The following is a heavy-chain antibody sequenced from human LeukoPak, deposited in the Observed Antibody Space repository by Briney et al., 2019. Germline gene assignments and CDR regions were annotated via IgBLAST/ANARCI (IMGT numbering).Heavy chain of an antibody. V-gene: IGHV3-7*04. CDR2: IKHDGSDI. CDR1: GFSYGSYW. Sequence: GGSLRLSCAASGFSYGSYWMSWVRQAPGKGLEWVANIKHDGSDIRYADSVKGRFIISRDNAKNSLFLQMNSLRADDTAIFYCARTRNGYPFDSWGQGTLVTVSS. CDR3: ARTRNGYPFDS. D-gene: IGHD5-24*01. J-gene: IGHJ4*02.